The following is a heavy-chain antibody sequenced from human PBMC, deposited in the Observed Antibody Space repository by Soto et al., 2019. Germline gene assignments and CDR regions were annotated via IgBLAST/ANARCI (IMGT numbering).Heavy chain of an antibody. V-gene: IGHV4-30-4*01. D-gene: IGHD3-10*01. CDR3: SREMIRDAAI. J-gene: IGHJ3*02. CDR1: DGSISSGDYY. CDR2: IYYSGST. Sequence: SETLSLSFTVSDGSISSGDYYMSWIRHPPGKGLERIGYIYYSGSTYYNPSLKSRVTISVDTCEIQFSLKLSSVNAAYTAVYYCSREMIRDAAIWGQGTIVTVSS.